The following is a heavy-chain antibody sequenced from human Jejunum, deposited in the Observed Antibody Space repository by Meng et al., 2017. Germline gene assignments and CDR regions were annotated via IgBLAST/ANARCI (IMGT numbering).Heavy chain of an antibody. J-gene: IGHJ3*02. Sequence: GESLKISCKGSGYSFSTYWIGRVRQMPGKGLEWVGIIYPGDSDTRYSPPFQSQVTINADKAIRTAYVQWSSLQASDTGMYYCARHASGFDIWGQGTMVTVSS. D-gene: IGHD6-19*01. V-gene: IGHV5-51*01. CDR3: ARHASGFDI. CDR2: IYPGDSDT. CDR1: GYSFSTYW.